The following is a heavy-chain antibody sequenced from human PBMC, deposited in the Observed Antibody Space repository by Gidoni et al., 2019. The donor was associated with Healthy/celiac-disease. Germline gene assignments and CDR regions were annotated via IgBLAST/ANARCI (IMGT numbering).Heavy chain of an antibody. CDR2: IYPGDSDT. V-gene: IGHV5-51*01. CDR1: GYSFTSYW. J-gene: IGHJ4*02. CDR3: ARSGAMVQGVIHYFDY. D-gene: IGHD3-10*01. Sequence: EVQLVQSGAEVKKPGESLKISCKGSGYSFTSYWIGWVRQMPGKGLEWMGIIYPGDSDTRYSPSFQGQVTISADQSISTAYLQWSSLKASDTAMYYCARSGAMVQGVIHYFDYWGQGTLVTVSS.